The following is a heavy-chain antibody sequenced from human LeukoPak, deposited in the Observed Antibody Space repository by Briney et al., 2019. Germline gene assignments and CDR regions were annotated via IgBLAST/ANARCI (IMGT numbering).Heavy chain of an antibody. CDR2: IYSGGST. V-gene: IGHV3-66*01. CDR3: ARALPAASHTSFDY. Sequence: GGSLRLSCAASGFTVSSNYMSWVRQAPGKGLEWVSVIYSGGSTYYADSVKGSFTISRDNSKNTLYPQMNSLRVEDTAVFYCARALPAASHTSFDYWGQGILVTVSS. J-gene: IGHJ4*02. CDR1: GFTVSSNY. D-gene: IGHD2-2*01.